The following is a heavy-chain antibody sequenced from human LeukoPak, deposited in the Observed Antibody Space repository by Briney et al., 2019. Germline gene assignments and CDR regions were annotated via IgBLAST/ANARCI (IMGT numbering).Heavy chain of an antibody. D-gene: IGHD4-17*01. Sequence: GGSLRLSCAASGFTFSSYSMNWVRQAPGKGPEWVSSISSSSSYIYYADSVKGRFTISRDNAKNSLYLQMNSLRAEDTAVYYCARVPLTTVTTDFDYWGQGTLVTVSS. J-gene: IGHJ4*02. CDR1: GFTFSSYS. V-gene: IGHV3-21*01. CDR2: ISSSSSYI. CDR3: ARVPLTTVTTDFDY.